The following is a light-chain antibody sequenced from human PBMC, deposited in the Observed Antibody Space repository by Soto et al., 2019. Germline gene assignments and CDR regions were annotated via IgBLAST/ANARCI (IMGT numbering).Light chain of an antibody. CDR1: QSVSSGY. Sequence: DIVLTQSPGTLSLSAGDRGTLSCRASQSVSSGYLAWYQQKPGQAPRLLIYAASSRAAGIPDRFSGSGSGTDFTLTISRLEADDFAVYYCQQYGSSPLTFGQGTRVDIK. CDR2: AAS. V-gene: IGKV3-20*01. CDR3: QQYGSSPLT. J-gene: IGKJ5*01.